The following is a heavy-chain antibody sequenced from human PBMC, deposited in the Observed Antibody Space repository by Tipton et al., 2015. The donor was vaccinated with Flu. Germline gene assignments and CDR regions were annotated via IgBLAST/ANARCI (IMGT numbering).Heavy chain of an antibody. J-gene: IGHJ5*02. CDR3: ARDQWYAAYDSRGFDP. D-gene: IGHD2-15*01. CDR1: GGSISGGDSY. Sequence: TLSLTCTVSGGSISGGDSYWSWIRQPPGKGLEWIGYIHHTGATYYKPSLKSRLILSVDMSRNQFSLELTSVTAADTAVYYCARDQWYAAYDSRGFDPWGQGTLVTVSS. CDR2: IHHTGAT. V-gene: IGHV4-30-4*01.